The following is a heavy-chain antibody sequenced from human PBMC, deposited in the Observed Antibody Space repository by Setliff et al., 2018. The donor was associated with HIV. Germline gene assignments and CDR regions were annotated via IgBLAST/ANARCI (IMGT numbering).Heavy chain of an antibody. CDR3: ARKNWNDKGKFDP. V-gene: IGHV1-8*02. CDR2: MNPNSGNT. J-gene: IGHJ5*02. CDR1: GYTFSSSG. D-gene: IGHD1-1*01. Sequence: ASVKVSCKASGYTFSSSGISWVRQATGQGLEWMGWMNPNSGNTGYAQKFQGRITMTRNTSISTAYMELSSLRSEDTAVYYCARKNWNDKGKFDPWGQGTLVTVSS.